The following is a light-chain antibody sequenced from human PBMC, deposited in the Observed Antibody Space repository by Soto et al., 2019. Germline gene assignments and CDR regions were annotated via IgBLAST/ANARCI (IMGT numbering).Light chain of an antibody. V-gene: IGKV3-20*01. CDR3: QQYDNSVWT. Sequence: EIVLTQSPGTLSLSPGERATLSCRASQSLSSGYLAWYQQKPGQAPRILIYAASSRATGIPDRFSGSGSGTDFTLTISRLEPEDVAVYYCQQYDNSVWTFGQGTKVDIK. J-gene: IGKJ1*01. CDR1: QSLSSGY. CDR2: AAS.